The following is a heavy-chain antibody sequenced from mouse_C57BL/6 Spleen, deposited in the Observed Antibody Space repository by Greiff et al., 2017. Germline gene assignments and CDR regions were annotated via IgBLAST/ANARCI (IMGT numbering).Heavy chain of an antibody. Sequence: VQLQQSGAELVRPGASVTLSCKASGYTFTDYEMHWVKQTPVHGLEWIGAIDPETGGTAYNQKFKGKAILTADESSSTAYMELRSLTSEGSAVCYCTRKDYWGQGTTLTVSS. CDR2: IDPETGGT. CDR1: GYTFTDYE. CDR3: TRKDY. V-gene: IGHV1-15*01. J-gene: IGHJ2*01.